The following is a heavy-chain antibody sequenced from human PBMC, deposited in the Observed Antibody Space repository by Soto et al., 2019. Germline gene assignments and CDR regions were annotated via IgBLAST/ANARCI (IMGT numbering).Heavy chain of an antibody. V-gene: IGHV4-61*01. J-gene: IGHJ4*02. Sequence: SETLSLTCSVSGGSVSYKSYYWSWIGHPPGKRLEWIGYVYYSGTTNYNPSLKSRVTISVDLSKNRFSLRLGSVTTADTALYYCARTTAVPNTLRSRYFFDYWGQGTLVTVSS. CDR2: VYYSGTT. D-gene: IGHD4-17*01. CDR3: ARTTAVPNTLRSRYFFDY. CDR1: GGSVSYKSYY.